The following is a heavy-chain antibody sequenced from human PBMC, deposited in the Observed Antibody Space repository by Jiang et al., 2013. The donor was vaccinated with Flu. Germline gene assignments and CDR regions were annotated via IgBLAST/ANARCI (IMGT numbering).Heavy chain of an antibody. CDR3: ARVRGYGDYSAYYYYGMDV. V-gene: IGHV1-3*01. J-gene: IGHJ6*02. CDR2: INAGNGNT. CDR1: GYTFTNYA. D-gene: IGHD4-17*01. Sequence: GAEVKKPGASVKVSCRASGYTFTNYAIHWVRQAPGQRPEWMGWINAGNGNTKYSENFQDRVTITRDKSASTAYMELSSLGSEDTAVYYCARVRGYGDYSAYYYYGMDVWGQGTTVTVSS.